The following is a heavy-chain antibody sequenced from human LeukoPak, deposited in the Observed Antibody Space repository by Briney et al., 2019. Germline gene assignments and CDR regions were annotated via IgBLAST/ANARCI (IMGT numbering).Heavy chain of an antibody. Sequence: SETLSLTCTVSGGSISSYYWSWIRQPPGKGLEWIGYIYYSGSTNYNPSLKSRVTISVDASKNQFSLKLSSVTAADTAVYYCARARDSSGWYFGSKTYYYYGMDVWGQGTTVTVSS. CDR1: GGSISSYY. J-gene: IGHJ6*02. D-gene: IGHD6-19*01. CDR2: IYYSGST. CDR3: ARARDSSGWYFGSKTYYYYGMDV. V-gene: IGHV4-59*01.